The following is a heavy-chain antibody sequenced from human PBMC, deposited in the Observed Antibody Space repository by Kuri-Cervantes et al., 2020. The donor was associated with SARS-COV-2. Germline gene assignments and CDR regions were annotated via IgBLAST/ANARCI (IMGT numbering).Heavy chain of an antibody. Sequence: ASVKVSCKASGYTFTSYYMHWVRQAPGQGLEWMGIINPSGGSTSYAQKFQGRVTITADESTSTAYMELSSLRSEDTAVYYCARVGYAVPWGQGTLVTVSS. CDR3: ARVGYAVP. J-gene: IGHJ5*02. CDR2: INPSGGST. CDR1: GYTFTSYY. V-gene: IGHV1-46*01. D-gene: IGHD2-2*01.